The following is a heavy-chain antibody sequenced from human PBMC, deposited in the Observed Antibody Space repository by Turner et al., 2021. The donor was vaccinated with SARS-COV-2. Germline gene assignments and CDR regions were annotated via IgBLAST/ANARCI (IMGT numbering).Heavy chain of an antibody. Sequence: QVQLVQSGAEVKMPGASVKVSCKASGYTFTGYYMHWVRQAPGQGLEWMGWINPNSGGTIYAQKFQGRVTMTRDTSVSTAYMELSRLRSDDTAVYYCARQATAMFTGPRPATAAGFDPWGQGTLVTVSS. J-gene: IGHJ5*02. CDR3: ARQATAMFTGPRPATAAGFDP. CDR1: GYTFTGYY. V-gene: IGHV1-2*02. CDR2: INPNSGGT. D-gene: IGHD5-18*01.